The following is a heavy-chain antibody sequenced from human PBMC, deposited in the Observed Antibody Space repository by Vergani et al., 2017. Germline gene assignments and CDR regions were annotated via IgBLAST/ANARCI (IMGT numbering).Heavy chain of an antibody. CDR1: GFTFSSYG. V-gene: IGHV3-30*18. D-gene: IGHD4-11*01. CDR2: ISYDGSNN. J-gene: IGHJ6*02. Sequence: QVQLVESGGGVVQPGRSLRLSCAASGFTFSSYGMHWVRQAPGKGLEWVAVISYDGSNNYYADSVKGRFTISRDNSKNTLYLQMNSLRAEDTAVYYCAKWGLQLYYYYYGMDVWGQGTTVTVSS. CDR3: AKWGLQLYYYYYGMDV.